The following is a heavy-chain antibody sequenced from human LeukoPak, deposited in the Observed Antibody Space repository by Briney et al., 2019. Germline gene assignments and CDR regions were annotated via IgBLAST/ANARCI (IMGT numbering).Heavy chain of an antibody. Sequence: PGGSLRLSCAVSGLTLSDVWMNWIRQAPGKGLEWVGLIKSKTDGGTTDFAAPVKGRFTISRDVSKNLLYLQMNSLTSEDTAVYFCAHGRGFYFEYWGQGTLVTVSS. J-gene: IGHJ4*02. D-gene: IGHD2-15*01. CDR1: GLTLSDVW. V-gene: IGHV3-15*07. CDR2: IKSKTDGGTT. CDR3: AHGRGFYFEY.